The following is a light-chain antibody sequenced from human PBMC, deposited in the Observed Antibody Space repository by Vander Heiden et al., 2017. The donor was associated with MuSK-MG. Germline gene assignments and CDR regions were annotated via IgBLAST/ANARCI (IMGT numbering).Light chain of an antibody. J-gene: IGKJ5*01. Sequence: EIVLTQSPATLSLSPGERATLSCRASQSVTTYLAWYQQKPGQAPRLLIYDASNRATGVTARFSGSGYGTDFTLTISSLEPEDFAVYYCQQRSNGPPLITFGQGTRLDIK. CDR3: QQRSNGPPLIT. CDR2: DAS. V-gene: IGKV3-11*01. CDR1: QSVTTY.